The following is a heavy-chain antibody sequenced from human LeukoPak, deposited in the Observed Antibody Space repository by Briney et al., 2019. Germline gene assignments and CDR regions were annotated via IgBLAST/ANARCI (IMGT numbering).Heavy chain of an antibody. CDR1: GFTLSSYG. CDR3: ARELRYAFDI. J-gene: IGHJ3*02. D-gene: IGHD4-17*01. V-gene: IGHV3-33*08. CDR2: IWYDGSNK. Sequence: GVSLTLSCAASGFTLSSYGMLWVRQAPGKGREWGAVIWYDGSNKYYADSVKGRFTISRDNSKNTLYLQMNSLRAEDTAVYYCARELRYAFDIWGQGTMVTVSS.